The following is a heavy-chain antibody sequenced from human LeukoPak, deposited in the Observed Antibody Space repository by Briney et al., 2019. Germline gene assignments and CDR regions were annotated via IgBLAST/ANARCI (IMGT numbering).Heavy chain of an antibody. J-gene: IGHJ4*02. Sequence: SETLSLTCTVSGGSISSYYWSWIRQPPGKGLEWIGYIYYSGSTYYNPSLKSRVTISVDTSKNQFSLKLSSVTAADTAVYYCASCILTGYYKGRQFDYWGQGTLVTVSS. CDR1: GGSISSYY. CDR2: IYYSGST. D-gene: IGHD3-9*01. CDR3: ASCILTGYYKGRQFDY. V-gene: IGHV4-59*04.